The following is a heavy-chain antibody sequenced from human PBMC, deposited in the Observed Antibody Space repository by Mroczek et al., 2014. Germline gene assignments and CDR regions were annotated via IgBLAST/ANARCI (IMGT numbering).Heavy chain of an antibody. D-gene: IGHD3-10*01. CDR2: TYYRSRWYY. CDR1: GDSVSGNSVG. CDR3: ARGGLVRGSSLSWFDP. Sequence: QVQLHGVRSRTGEDPRRPSHSPRVISGDSVSGNSVGWSWLRQSPSRGLEWLARTYYRSRWYYDYGVSVKDRITITPDTSKNQVSLQLNSVTPEDTAVYYCARGGLVRGSSLSWFDPWGQGTLVTVSS. V-gene: IGHV6-1*01. J-gene: IGHJ5*02.